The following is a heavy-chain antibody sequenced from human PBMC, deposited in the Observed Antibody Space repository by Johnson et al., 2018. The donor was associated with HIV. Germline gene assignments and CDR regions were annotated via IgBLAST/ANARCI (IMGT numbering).Heavy chain of an antibody. Sequence: GGLVQPGGSLRLSCAASGFTVSSNYMNWVRQAPGKGLEWVSVLYSGGSTYYADFVKDRFIISRDNSKNTLYLQMNSLRAEDTALYYCARDYHYVWGSSYGFDIWGQGTMVIVSS. D-gene: IGHD3-16*01. CDR2: LYSGGST. V-gene: IGHV3-66*01. CDR3: ARDYHYVWGSSYGFDI. J-gene: IGHJ3*02. CDR1: GFTVSSNY.